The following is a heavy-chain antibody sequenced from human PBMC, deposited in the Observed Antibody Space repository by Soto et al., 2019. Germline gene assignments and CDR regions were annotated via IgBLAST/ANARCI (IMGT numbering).Heavy chain of an antibody. CDR2: IYYSGST. J-gene: IGHJ4*02. V-gene: IGHV4-31*01. Sequence: QVQLQESGPGLVKPSQTLSLTCTVSGGSISSGGYYWSWIRQHPGKGLAWIGYIYYSGSTYYNPSLKNQLTISVDTSKNQFSLKLSSVTAPDTAVYYCARTPMVRGSGPYFDYRGQGTLVTVSS. CDR3: ARTPMVRGSGPYFDY. CDR1: GGSISSGGYY. D-gene: IGHD3-10*01.